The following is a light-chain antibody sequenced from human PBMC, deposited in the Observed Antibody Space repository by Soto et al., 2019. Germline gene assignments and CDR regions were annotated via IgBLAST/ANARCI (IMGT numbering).Light chain of an antibody. CDR3: QQLNSFPFI. J-gene: IGKJ5*01. V-gene: IGKV1-9*01. CDR2: AAS. CDR1: QAIDTY. Sequence: DIPLTQSPSLLSASVGDRVTITCRASQAIDTYLAWYQQKPGKAPKLLIYAASLLQSGVPSRFSGSGSGTEFTLTINSLQPEDFACYYCQQLNSFPFIFGQWTRLEIK.